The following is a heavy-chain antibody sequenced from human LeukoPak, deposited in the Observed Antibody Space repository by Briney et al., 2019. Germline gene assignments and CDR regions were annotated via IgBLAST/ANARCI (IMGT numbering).Heavy chain of an antibody. D-gene: IGHD3-22*01. V-gene: IGHV4-59*01. CDR1: GGSISSYY. Sequence: PSETLSLTCTVSGGSISSYYWSWIRQPPGKGLEWIGYIYYSGSTNYNPSLKSRVSISVDTSKNQISLKLVSVTAADTAVYYCAREVPDTIGYYFDFWGQGTRVTVSS. CDR3: AREVPDTIGYYFDF. J-gene: IGHJ4*02. CDR2: IYYSGST.